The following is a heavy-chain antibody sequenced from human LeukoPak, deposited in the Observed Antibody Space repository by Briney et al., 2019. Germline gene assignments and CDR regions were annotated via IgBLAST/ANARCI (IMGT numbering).Heavy chain of an antibody. V-gene: IGHV4-4*02. CDR1: GGSISSSNW. D-gene: IGHD3-9*01. CDR2: ICHSGNT. Sequence: PSETLSLTCAVSGGSISSSNWWSWVRQPPGKGLEWIGEICHSGNTNYNPSLKSRVTISVDKSENQFSLKLSSVTAADTAVYYCARVDDILTGYSYYFDYWGQGTLVTVSS. CDR3: ARVDDILTGYSYYFDY. J-gene: IGHJ4*02.